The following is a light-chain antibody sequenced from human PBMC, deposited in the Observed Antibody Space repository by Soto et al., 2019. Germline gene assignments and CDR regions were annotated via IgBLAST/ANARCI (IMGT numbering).Light chain of an antibody. CDR2: VAS. CDR3: QQRSNWPPKIT. Sequence: EIVLTQSPGTLSLSPGERATLSCRASESISNSYLAWYQQKPGQAPRVLIYVASTRATGIPARFSGSGSGTDFTLTISSLEPEDFAVYYCQQRSNWPPKITFGQGTRLEI. J-gene: IGKJ5*01. CDR1: ESISNSY. V-gene: IGKV3-11*01.